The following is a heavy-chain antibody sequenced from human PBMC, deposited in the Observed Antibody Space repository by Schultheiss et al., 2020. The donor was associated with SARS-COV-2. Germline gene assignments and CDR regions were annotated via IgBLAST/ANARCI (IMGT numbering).Heavy chain of an antibody. V-gene: IGHV3-30-3*01. CDR2: ISYDGSNK. CDR1: GFTFSSYA. D-gene: IGHD2-15*01. Sequence: GGSLRLSCAASGFTFSSYAMHWVRQAPGKGLEWVAVISYDGSNKYYADSVKGRFTISRDNSKNTLYLQMNSLRAEDTAVYHCAKESDLVVVVASHSVDSWGQGTLVTVSS. J-gene: IGHJ4*02. CDR3: AKESDLVVVVASHSVDS.